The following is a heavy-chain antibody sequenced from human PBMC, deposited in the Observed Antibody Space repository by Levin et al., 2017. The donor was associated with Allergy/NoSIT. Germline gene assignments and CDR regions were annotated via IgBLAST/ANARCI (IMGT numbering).Heavy chain of an antibody. V-gene: IGHV3-48*02. CDR1: GFTFSSYG. J-gene: IGHJ4*02. Sequence: PGGSLRLSCVASGFTFSSYGMNWVRQAPGKGLEWVSSLTGSGRTIYYADSVKGRFTISRDNAKNSLYLQMNSLRDEDTAVYYCVRDAVPGDYAVYWGQGTRVTVSS. D-gene: IGHD4-17*01. CDR2: LTGSGRTI. CDR3: VRDAVPGDYAVY.